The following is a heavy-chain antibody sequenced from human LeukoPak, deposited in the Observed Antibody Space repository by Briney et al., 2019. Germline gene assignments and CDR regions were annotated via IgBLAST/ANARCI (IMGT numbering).Heavy chain of an antibody. CDR1: GYSISSGYY. D-gene: IGHD6-13*01. CDR3: ARDGVAAAATFDY. V-gene: IGHV4-38-2*02. Sequence: SETLSLTCTVSGYSISSGYYWGWIRQPPGKGLEWIGSIYHSGSTYYNPSLKSRVTISVDTSKNQFSLKLSSVTAADTAVYYCARDGVAAAATFDYWGQGTLVTVSS. J-gene: IGHJ4*02. CDR2: IYHSGST.